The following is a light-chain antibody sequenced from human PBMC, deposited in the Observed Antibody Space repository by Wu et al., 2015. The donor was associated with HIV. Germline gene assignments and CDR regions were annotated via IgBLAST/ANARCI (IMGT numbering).Light chain of an antibody. CDR2: DAS. Sequence: DIQMTQSPSSLSASVGDRISITCRASQDISNYLNWYQQKPGKAPKLLIYDASNLETGVPSRFSGSGSGTDFTFTISRLQPEDIATYYCQQYDYLPITFGQGTRLDIK. J-gene: IGKJ5*01. CDR1: QDISNY. CDR3: QQYDYLPIT. V-gene: IGKV1-33*01.